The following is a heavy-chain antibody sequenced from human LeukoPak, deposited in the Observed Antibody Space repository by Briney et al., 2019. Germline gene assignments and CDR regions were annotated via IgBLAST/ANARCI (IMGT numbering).Heavy chain of an antibody. Sequence: GGSLRLSCAASGFTFSSYSMNWLRQAPGKGLEWVSFISSSSSTIYYADSVKGRFTISRDNAKNSLYLQMNSLRAEDTAVYYCARDRGGSYSAIDYWGQGTLVTVPS. D-gene: IGHD1-26*01. V-gene: IGHV3-48*04. CDR2: ISSSSSTI. J-gene: IGHJ4*02. CDR1: GFTFSSYS. CDR3: ARDRGGSYSAIDY.